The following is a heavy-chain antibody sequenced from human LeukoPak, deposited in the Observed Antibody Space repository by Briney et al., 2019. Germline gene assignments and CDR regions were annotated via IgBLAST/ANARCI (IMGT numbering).Heavy chain of an antibody. Sequence: SETLSLTCTVSGGSISSSSYYWGWIRQPPGKGLEWIGSIYYSGSTYYNPSLKSRVTISVDTSKNQFSLKLSSVTAADTAVYYCARLHNGAFDIWGQGTMVTVSS. J-gene: IGHJ3*02. CDR1: GGSISSSSYY. CDR2: IYYSGST. D-gene: IGHD1-14*01. V-gene: IGHV4-39*01. CDR3: ARLHNGAFDI.